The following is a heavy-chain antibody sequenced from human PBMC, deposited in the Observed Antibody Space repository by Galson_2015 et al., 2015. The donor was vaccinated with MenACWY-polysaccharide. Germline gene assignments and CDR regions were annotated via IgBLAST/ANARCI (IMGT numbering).Heavy chain of an antibody. J-gene: IGHJ4*02. CDR3: AHVGGDTAMAHPDY. V-gene: IGHV2-5*02. CDR2: IYWDDDK. CDR1: GFSLSTSGVG. Sequence: PALVKPTQTLTLTCTFSGFSLSTSGVGVGWIRQPPGKALEWLALIYWDDDKRYSPSLKSRLTITKDTSKSQVVLTMTNMDPVDTATYYCAHVGGDTAMAHPDYWGQGTLVTVSS. D-gene: IGHD5-18*01.